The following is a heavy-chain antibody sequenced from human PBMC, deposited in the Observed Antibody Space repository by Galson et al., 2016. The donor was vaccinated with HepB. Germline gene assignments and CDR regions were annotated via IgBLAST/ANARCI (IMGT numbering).Heavy chain of an antibody. D-gene: IGHD2-21*02. CDR2: INSDGNNK. CDR1: GFTFSRHW. CDR3: ARGLGVETNHGIDY. V-gene: IGHV3-74*01. J-gene: IGHJ4*02. Sequence: SLRLSCAASGFTFSRHWMHWVRQVPGKRLVWVSHINSDGNNKNYADSAKGRFTISRDNAKSTLFLQMSSLRAEDTAVYYCARGLGVETNHGIDYWGQGILVTVSS.